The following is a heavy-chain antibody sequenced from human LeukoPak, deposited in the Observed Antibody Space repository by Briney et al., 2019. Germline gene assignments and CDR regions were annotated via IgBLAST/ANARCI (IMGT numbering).Heavy chain of an antibody. Sequence: GGSLRLSCAASGFTFSSYNMNWVRQAPGKGLEWVSSITSSSNYIYYADSVKGRFTISRDNAKNSLYLQMNSLRAEDTAVYYCASLEWLSDFDYWGQGTLVTVSS. CDR1: GFTFSSYN. CDR2: ITSSSNYI. CDR3: ASLEWLSDFDY. D-gene: IGHD3-3*01. V-gene: IGHV3-21*01. J-gene: IGHJ4*02.